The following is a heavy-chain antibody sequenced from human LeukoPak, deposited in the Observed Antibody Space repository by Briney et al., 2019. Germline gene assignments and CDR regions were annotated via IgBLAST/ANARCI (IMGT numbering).Heavy chain of an antibody. D-gene: IGHD5-24*01. V-gene: IGHV3-23*01. CDR1: GFTFSSYA. J-gene: IGHJ4*02. Sequence: GGSLRLSCAASGFTFSSYAMSWVRQAPGKGLEWVSAISGSGGSTYYADSVKGRFTISRDNSKNTLYLQMNSLRAEDTAVYYCARVGGRWLQEIPYWGQGTLVTVSS. CDR2: ISGSGGST. CDR3: ARVGGRWLQEIPY.